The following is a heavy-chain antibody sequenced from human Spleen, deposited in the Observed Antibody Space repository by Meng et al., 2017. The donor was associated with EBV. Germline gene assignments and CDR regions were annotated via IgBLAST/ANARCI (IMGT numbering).Heavy chain of an antibody. CDR1: GGSIRSYF. Sequence: GQLQESGPGVVKPSETLSLTCSVSGGSIRSYFWSWIRQPPGKELEHIGYIYYNGTSKYNPSLKSRVAISMDTSKNQFSLKLTSVTAADTAVYYCVRLRLLEWAIDHWGQGTLVTVFS. V-gene: IGHV4-59*01. CDR2: IYYNGTS. CDR3: VRLRLLEWAIDH. D-gene: IGHD3-3*01. J-gene: IGHJ4*02.